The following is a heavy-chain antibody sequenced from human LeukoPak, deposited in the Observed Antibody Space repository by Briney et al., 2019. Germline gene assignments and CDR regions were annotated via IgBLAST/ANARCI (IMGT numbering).Heavy chain of an antibody. CDR2: IYYSGST. J-gene: IGHJ4*02. D-gene: IGHD3-10*01. CDR3: ARGVSHYYYPDY. CDR1: GLSISSFY. V-gene: IGHV4-59*01. Sequence: SETLSLVCTVSGLSISSFYWGWIRQPPGKGLEWIGYIYYSGSTNYNPSLKSRVTISVDTSKNQFSLKLNSVTAADTAVYYCARGVSHYYYPDYWGQGTLVTVSS.